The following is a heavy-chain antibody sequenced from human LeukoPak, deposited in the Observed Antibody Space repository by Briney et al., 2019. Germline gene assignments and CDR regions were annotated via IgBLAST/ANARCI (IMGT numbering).Heavy chain of an antibody. CDR2: IRSRAYGGTT. D-gene: IGHD2-2*01. Sequence: PGGSLRLSCTASGFTFGDYGMSWVRQAPGKGLEWVGFIRSRAYGGTTEYAASVKGRFTISRQDSKSIVYLQMNSLKTEDTAVYYCTRDPRRDCSSTSCYSFDYWGQGTLVTVSS. CDR3: TRDPRRDCSSTSCYSFDY. J-gene: IGHJ4*02. V-gene: IGHV3-49*04. CDR1: GFTFGDYG.